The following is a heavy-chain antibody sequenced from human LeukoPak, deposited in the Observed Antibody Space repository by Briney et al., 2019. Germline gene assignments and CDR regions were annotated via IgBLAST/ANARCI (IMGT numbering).Heavy chain of an antibody. Sequence: SQTLSLTCTVSGGSINNGDNYWSWIRQPPGKGLEWLGFVYYRGTTYSNPSLRSRLSISVDTSRNQFSLKLTSVTAADTAVYYCARIQGNGYYGWDYFDYWGQGVLVTVPS. CDR2: VYYRGTT. V-gene: IGHV4-30-4*01. CDR1: GGSINNGDNY. D-gene: IGHD3-16*01. CDR3: ARIQGNGYYGWDYFDY. J-gene: IGHJ4*02.